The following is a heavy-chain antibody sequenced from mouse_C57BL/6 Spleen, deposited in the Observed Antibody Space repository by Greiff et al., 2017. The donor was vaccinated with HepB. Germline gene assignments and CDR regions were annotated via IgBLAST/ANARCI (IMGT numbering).Heavy chain of an antibody. CDR3: ARLYSNPFDY. J-gene: IGHJ2*01. V-gene: IGHV1-26*01. CDR2: INPNNGGT. D-gene: IGHD2-5*01. Sequence: VQLQQSGPELVKPGASVKISCKASGYTFTDYYMNWVKQSHGKSLEWIGDINPNNGGTSYNQKFKGKATLTVDKSSSTAYMELRSLTSEDSAVYYCARLYSNPFDYWGQGTTLTVSS. CDR1: GYTFTDYY.